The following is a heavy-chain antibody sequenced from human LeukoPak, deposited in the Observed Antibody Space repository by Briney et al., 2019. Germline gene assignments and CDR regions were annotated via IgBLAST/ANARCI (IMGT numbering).Heavy chain of an antibody. CDR2: IRYDGSNK. J-gene: IGHJ4*02. Sequence: WGSLRLSCSASGFTFSSYGMHWVRQAPGKGLEWVAFIRYDGSNKYYADSVKGRFTISRDNSKNTLYLQMNSLRAEDTAVYYCANLRLPALGYWGQGTLVTVSS. D-gene: IGHD2-15*01. CDR1: GFTFSSYG. V-gene: IGHV3-30*02. CDR3: ANLRLPALGY.